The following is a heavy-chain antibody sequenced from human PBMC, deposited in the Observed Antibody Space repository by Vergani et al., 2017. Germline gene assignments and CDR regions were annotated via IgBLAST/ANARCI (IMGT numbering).Heavy chain of an antibody. CDR2: ISGSGGST. J-gene: IGHJ4*02. D-gene: IGHD3-3*01. Sequence: EVQLLESGGGLVQPGGSLRLSCAASGFTFSSYAMSWVRQAPGKGLEWVSAISGSGGSTYYADSVKGRFTISRDNSKNTLYLQMNSLRAEDTAVYYCVKDSTYYDFWSGLGYFDYWGQGTLVTVSS. CDR3: VKDSTYYDFWSGLGYFDY. CDR1: GFTFSSYA. V-gene: IGHV3-23*01.